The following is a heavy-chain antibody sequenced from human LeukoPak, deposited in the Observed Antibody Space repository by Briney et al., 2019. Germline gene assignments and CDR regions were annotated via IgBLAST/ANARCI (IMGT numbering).Heavy chain of an antibody. CDR2: VDPEDGET. J-gene: IGHJ4*02. D-gene: IGHD2-2*01. CDR1: GYTFTGYY. V-gene: IGHV1-69-2*01. CDR3: ATDLYCSSTSCPDSFDY. Sequence: ASVKVSCKASGYTFTGYYMHWVQQAPGKGLEWMGRVDPEDGETIYAEKFQGRVTITADTSTDTAYMELSSLRSEDTAVYYCATDLYCSSTSCPDSFDYWGQGTLVTVSS.